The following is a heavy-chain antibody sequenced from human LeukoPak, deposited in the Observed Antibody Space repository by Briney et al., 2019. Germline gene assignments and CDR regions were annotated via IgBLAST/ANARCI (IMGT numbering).Heavy chain of an antibody. Sequence: GRSLRLSCAASGFIFSSHAMHWVRQAPGKGLEWVAVISYDGSNKYYADSVKGRFTISRDNSKNTLYLQMNSLRAENTAVYYCARPNCSGGSCYGHNWFDPWGQGTLVTVSS. V-gene: IGHV3-30-3*01. CDR1: GFIFSSHA. CDR2: ISYDGSNK. D-gene: IGHD2-15*01. CDR3: ARPNCSGGSCYGHNWFDP. J-gene: IGHJ5*02.